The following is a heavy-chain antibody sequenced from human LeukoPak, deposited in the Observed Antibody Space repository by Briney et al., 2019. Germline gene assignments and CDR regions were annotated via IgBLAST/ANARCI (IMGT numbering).Heavy chain of an antibody. CDR2: ISAYNGNT. J-gene: IGHJ6*02. Sequence: ASVKVSCKASGYTFTSYGISWVRQAPGQGLEWMGWISAYNGNTNYAQKLQGRVTMTTDTSTSTAYMELRSLRSDDTAVYYCARGEQYCTNGVCPSSAYGMDVWGQGTTVTVSS. V-gene: IGHV1-18*01. CDR3: ARGEQYCTNGVCPSSAYGMDV. D-gene: IGHD2-8*01. CDR1: GYTFTSYG.